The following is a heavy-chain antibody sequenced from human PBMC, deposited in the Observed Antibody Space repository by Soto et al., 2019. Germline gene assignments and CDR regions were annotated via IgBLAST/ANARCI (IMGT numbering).Heavy chain of an antibody. CDR3: ARDITGYSSGWYGGYGMDV. CDR1: GYTFTSYG. D-gene: IGHD6-19*01. CDR2: ISAYNGNT. J-gene: IGHJ6*02. Sequence: QVQLVQSGAEVKKPGASVKVSCKASGYTFTSYGISWVRQAPGQGLEWMGWISAYNGNTNYAQKLEGRVTMTTDTSTSTAYMELRSLRSDDTAVYYCARDITGYSSGWYGGYGMDVWGQGTTVTVSS. V-gene: IGHV1-18*01.